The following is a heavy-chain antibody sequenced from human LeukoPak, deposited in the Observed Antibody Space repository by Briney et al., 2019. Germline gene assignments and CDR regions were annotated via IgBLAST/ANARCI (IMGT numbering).Heavy chain of an antibody. CDR1: GFTFSSYS. V-gene: IGHV3-21*01. CDR2: ISSSSSYI. Sequence: PGGSLRLSCAASGFTFSSYSMNWVRQAPGKGLEWVSSISSSSSYIYYADSVKGRFTISRDNAKNSLYLQMNSLRAEDTAVYYCAREPPLLRFGDCWGQGTLVTVSS. D-gene: IGHD3-10*01. CDR3: AREPPLLRFGDC. J-gene: IGHJ4*02.